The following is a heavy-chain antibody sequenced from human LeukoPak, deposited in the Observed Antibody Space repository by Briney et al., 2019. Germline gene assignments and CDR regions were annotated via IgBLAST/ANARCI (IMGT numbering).Heavy chain of an antibody. D-gene: IGHD5-12*01. Sequence: GGSLRLSCAASGFTFSSYAMSWVRQAPGKGLEWVSGISGSGGSTYYADSVKGRFTISRDNSKNTLYLQMNSLRADDTAVYYCARDDREYSGYEPFDYWGQGTLVTVSS. CDR2: ISGSGGST. J-gene: IGHJ4*02. V-gene: IGHV3-23*01. CDR3: ARDDREYSGYEPFDY. CDR1: GFTFSSYA.